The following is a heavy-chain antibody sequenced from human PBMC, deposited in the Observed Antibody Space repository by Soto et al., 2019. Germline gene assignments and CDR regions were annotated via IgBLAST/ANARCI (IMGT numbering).Heavy chain of an antibody. J-gene: IGHJ4*02. CDR1: GYTYTSYA. CDR2: INAGNGNT. Sequence: QVQLVQSGAEEKKPGASVKVSCKASGYTYTSYAMHRVRHAPGQRLEWMGWINAGNGNTKYSQKFQGRVTITRDKSASTSYMELSSLRSEDKAVYYCARKIVVVTALDYWGQGPLVTVSS. CDR3: ARKIVVVTALDY. V-gene: IGHV1-3*05. D-gene: IGHD2-21*02.